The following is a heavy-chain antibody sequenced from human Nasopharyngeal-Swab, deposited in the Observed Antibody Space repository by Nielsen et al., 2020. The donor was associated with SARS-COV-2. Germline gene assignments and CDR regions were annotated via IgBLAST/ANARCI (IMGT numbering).Heavy chain of an antibody. CDR1: GFTFSSYA. D-gene: IGHD1-26*01. CDR2: ISYDGSNK. CDR3: ARPYSGSYWSYFDY. Sequence: GESLKISCAASGFTFSSYAMHWVRQAPGKGLEWVAVISYDGSNKYYADSVKGRFTISRDNSKNTLYLQMNSLRAEDTAVYYCARPYSGSYWSYFDYWGQGTLVTVPS. V-gene: IGHV3-30-3*01. J-gene: IGHJ4*02.